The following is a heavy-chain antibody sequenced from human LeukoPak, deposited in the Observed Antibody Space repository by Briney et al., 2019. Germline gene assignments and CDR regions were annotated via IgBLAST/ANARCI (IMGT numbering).Heavy chain of an antibody. J-gene: IGHJ4*02. CDR3: ARRPSGYSSGWYGNYFDY. V-gene: IGHV3-48*01. CDR2: ISSSSSTI. CDR1: GFAFSSYS. Sequence: GSLRLSCAASGFAFSSYSMSWVRQAPGKGLEWVSYISSSSSTIYYADSVKGRFTISRDNAKNSLYLQMNSLRAEDTAVYYCARRPSGYSSGWYGNYFDYWGQGTLVTVSS. D-gene: IGHD6-19*01.